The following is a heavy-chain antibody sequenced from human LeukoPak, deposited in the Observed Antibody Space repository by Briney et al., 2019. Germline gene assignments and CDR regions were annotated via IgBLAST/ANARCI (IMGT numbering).Heavy chain of an antibody. CDR2: IYTSGST. Sequence: SETLSLTCSVSGGSISSYYWSWLRQPAGKGLEWIGRIYTSGSTNYNPSLKSRVTMSVDTSKNQFSLKLSSVTAADTAVYYCARGQDLGATHDAFDIWGQGTMVTVSS. V-gene: IGHV4-4*07. J-gene: IGHJ3*02. CDR3: ARGQDLGATHDAFDI. D-gene: IGHD1-26*01. CDR1: GGSISSYY.